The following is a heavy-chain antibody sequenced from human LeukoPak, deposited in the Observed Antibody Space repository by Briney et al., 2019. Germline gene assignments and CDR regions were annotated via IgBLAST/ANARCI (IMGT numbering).Heavy chain of an antibody. J-gene: IGHJ6*03. Sequence: ASVKVSCRASGYTFTDFYIHWVRQAPGQGLEWMGGIIPIFGTANYAQKFQGRVTITADKSTSTAYMELSSLRSEDTAVYYCARGFFSITMVRGEYYYYYMDVWGKGTTVTVSS. D-gene: IGHD3-10*01. CDR3: ARGFFSITMVRGEYYYYYMDV. CDR1: GYTFTDFY. CDR2: IIPIFGTA. V-gene: IGHV1-69*06.